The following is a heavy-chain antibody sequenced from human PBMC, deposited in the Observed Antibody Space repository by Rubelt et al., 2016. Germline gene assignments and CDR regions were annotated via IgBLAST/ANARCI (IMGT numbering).Heavy chain of an antibody. J-gene: IGHJ4*02. V-gene: IGHV4-59*01. CDR3: ARDGGYSSSPFDY. D-gene: IGHD6-13*01. CDR2: IYYSGST. Sequence: QVQLQESGPGLVKPSGTLSLTCTVSGGSISSYYWSWIRQPPGKGLEWIGYIYYSGSTNYNPSLKGRVTISVDASKNQFSLKLSSVTAADTAVYYCARDGGYSSSPFDYWGQGTLVTVSS. CDR1: GGSISSYY.